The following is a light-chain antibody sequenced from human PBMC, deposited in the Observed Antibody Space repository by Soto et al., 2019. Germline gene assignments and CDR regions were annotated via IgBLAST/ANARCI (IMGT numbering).Light chain of an antibody. J-gene: IGLJ3*02. V-gene: IGLV3-25*03. CDR1: ALPKQY. CDR2: KDS. Sequence: SYELTQPPSVSVSPGQTARITCSGDALPKQYAYWYQQKPGQAPVLVIYKDSERPSGIPERFSGSSSGTTVTLTISGVQAEDEVDYYCQSADSSGTLWVFGGGTKLTVL. CDR3: QSADSSGTLWV.